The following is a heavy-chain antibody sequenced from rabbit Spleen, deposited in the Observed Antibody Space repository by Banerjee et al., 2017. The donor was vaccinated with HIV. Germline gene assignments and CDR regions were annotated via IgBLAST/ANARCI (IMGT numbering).Heavy chain of an antibody. CDR2: IATDSGTT. Sequence: VESGGGLVKPEGSLTLTCTASGFSFSSYWICWVRQAPGKGLEWIACIATDSGTTYYASWAKGRFTISKTSSTTVTLQMTSLTAADTATYFCARDYYGMDLWGPGTLVTVS. CDR3: ARDYYGMDL. J-gene: IGHJ6*01. CDR1: GFSFSSYW. V-gene: IGHV1S45*01.